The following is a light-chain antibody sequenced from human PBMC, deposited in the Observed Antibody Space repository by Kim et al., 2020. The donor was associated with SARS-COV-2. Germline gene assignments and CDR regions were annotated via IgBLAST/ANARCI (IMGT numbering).Light chain of an antibody. CDR1: DIGTKR. CDR3: QVWDISSDHYV. CDR2: YNS. J-gene: IGLJ1*01. V-gene: IGLV3-21*04. Sequence: PAATATITWGGNDIGTKRVHWYQQSPGQAPVLVLYYNSDRPSGIPERFSASNSGNTATLTINRVEAGDEADYYCQVWDISSDHYVFGTGTKVTVL.